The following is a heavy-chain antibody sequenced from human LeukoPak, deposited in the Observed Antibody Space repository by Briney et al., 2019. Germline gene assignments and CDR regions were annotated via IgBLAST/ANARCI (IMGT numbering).Heavy chain of an antibody. J-gene: IGHJ4*02. V-gene: IGHV1-2*06. CDR3: ASMDVVVVAATRIDY. Sequence: ASVKVSCKASGYTFSDYYMHWVRQAPGQGLEWMGRINPNSGGTNYAQKFQGRVTMTRDTSISTAYMELSRLRSDDTAVYYCASMDVVVVAATRIDYWGQGTLVTVSS. CDR1: GYTFSDYY. D-gene: IGHD2-15*01. CDR2: INPNSGGT.